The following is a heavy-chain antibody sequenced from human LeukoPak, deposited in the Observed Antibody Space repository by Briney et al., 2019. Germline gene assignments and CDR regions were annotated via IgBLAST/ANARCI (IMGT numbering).Heavy chain of an antibody. V-gene: IGHV3-23*01. CDR3: TKSDGYYYYYMDV. CDR2: LSGSNGASSS. Sequence: PGGFLRLSCVASGFTFSNYAMNWVRQAPGKGLEWVSSLSGSNGASSSHTADSVKGRFTIPRDNSKNTLFLDMIGLRVEDTAVYFCTKSDGYYYYYMDVWGKGTTVTV. CDR1: GFTFSNYA. J-gene: IGHJ6*03.